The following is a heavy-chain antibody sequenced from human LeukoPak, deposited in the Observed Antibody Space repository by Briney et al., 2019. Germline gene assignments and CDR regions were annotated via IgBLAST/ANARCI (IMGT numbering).Heavy chain of an antibody. CDR3: ATRGYSSGWYGNWFDP. J-gene: IGHJ5*02. V-gene: IGHV1-3*01. Sequence: GASVKVSCKASGYTFTSYAIHWVRQAPGQRLEWMGWISAGNGNTKYSQNFQGRVTFISNTSATTAFMELSSLRSEDAAVYYCATRGYSSGWYGNWFDPWGQGTLVTVSS. CDR2: ISAGNGNT. D-gene: IGHD6-19*01. CDR1: GYTFTSYA.